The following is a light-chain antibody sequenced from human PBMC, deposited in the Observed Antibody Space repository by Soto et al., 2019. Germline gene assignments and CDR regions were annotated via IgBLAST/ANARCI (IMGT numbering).Light chain of an antibody. CDR1: SSDVGGYNY. V-gene: IGLV2-14*03. J-gene: IGLJ2*01. CDR2: DVS. Sequence: QSALTQPASVSGSPGQSITISCTGTSSDVGGYNYVSWYQQHPGKAPKLMIYDVSNRPSGVSNRFSGSKSGNTASLTISGLQAEDEADYYCCSYTSSSTPVVFGVGTKLTVL. CDR3: CSYTSSSTPVV.